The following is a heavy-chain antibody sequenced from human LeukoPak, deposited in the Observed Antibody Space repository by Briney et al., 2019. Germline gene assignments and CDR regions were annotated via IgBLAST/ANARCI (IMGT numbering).Heavy chain of an antibody. J-gene: IGHJ4*02. V-gene: IGHV4-59*01. CDR1: GGSISGYY. CDR3: ARDGRGTSSSWSFDY. D-gene: IGHD6-13*01. CDR2: ICYGGST. Sequence: SETLSLTCTVSGGSISGYYWSWIRQPPRKGLEWIGNICYGGSTNYNPSLKSRVTISVDTSKKQFSLKLSSVTAADTAVYFCARDGRGTSSSWSFDYWGQGTLITVSS.